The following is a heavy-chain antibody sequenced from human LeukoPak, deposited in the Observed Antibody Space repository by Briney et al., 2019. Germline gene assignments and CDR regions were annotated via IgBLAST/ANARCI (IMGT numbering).Heavy chain of an antibody. D-gene: IGHD3-22*01. CDR3: ARGPYDSSGYRFDS. CDR2: MNPNSGNT. CDR1: GYTLTSYD. J-gene: IGHJ4*02. Sequence: ASVKVSCKASGYTLTSYDINWVRQATGQGLEWMGWMNPNSGNTGYAQKLQGRVTLTRNNSINTAYMELSSLRSEDTAVYYCARGPYDSSGYRFDSWGQGTLVTVSS. V-gene: IGHV1-8*01.